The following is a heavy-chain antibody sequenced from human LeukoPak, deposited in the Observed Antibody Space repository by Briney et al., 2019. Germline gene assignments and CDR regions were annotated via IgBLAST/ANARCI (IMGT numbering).Heavy chain of an antibody. CDR1: GGSISSSSYY. Sequence: SETLSLTCTVSGGSISSSSYYWGWIRQPPGKGLQWIGEVYHSGSTNYNPSLKSRVTMSVDKSKNQFSLNLTSVTAADTAVYYCTRVSLRWFDPWGQGTLVTVSS. CDR3: TRVSLRWFDP. J-gene: IGHJ5*02. CDR2: VYHSGST. V-gene: IGHV4-39*07. D-gene: IGHD3-16*01.